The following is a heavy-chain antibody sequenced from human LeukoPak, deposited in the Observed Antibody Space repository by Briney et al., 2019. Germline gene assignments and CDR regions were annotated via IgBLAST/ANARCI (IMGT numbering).Heavy chain of an antibody. CDR1: GYSISSGYS. CDR3: ARVAPIYSSSWYFFDY. V-gene: IGHV4-38-2*02. J-gene: IGHJ4*02. D-gene: IGHD6-13*01. Sequence: SETLSLTCTVSGYSISSGYSWRWIRQPPGKGLEWIGSIYHTGSTYYNPSLKSRVTISLDTSKKQFSMKLSSVTAADTAVYYCARVAPIYSSSWYFFDYWGQGTLVTVSS. CDR2: IYHTGST.